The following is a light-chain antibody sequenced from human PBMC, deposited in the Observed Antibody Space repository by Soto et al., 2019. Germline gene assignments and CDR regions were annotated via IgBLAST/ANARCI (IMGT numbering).Light chain of an antibody. V-gene: IGKV1-27*01. CDR2: ASY. Sequence: DIQMTQSPSSLSASAGDRVAITCRASQGISNALAWYQHKPGKVPRLLIYASYTVQAGVPSRFSGSGSGTDFTLTTSSLQPEDVATYYRQKYNSPPWTFGQGTKVEIK. CDR1: QGISNA. CDR3: QKYNSPPWT. J-gene: IGKJ1*01.